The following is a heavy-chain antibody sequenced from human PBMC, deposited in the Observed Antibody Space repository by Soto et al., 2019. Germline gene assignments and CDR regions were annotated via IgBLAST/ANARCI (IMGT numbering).Heavy chain of an antibody. CDR1: GFTFSSYG. J-gene: IGHJ6*02. CDR2: ISYDGSNK. D-gene: IGHD3-10*01. Sequence: GGSLRLSCAASGFTFSSYGMHWVRQAPGKGLEWVAVISYDGSNKYYADSVKGRFTISRDNSKNTLYLQMNSLRAEDTAVYYCAKDRFLKMNYYYGMDVWGQGTTVTVSS. V-gene: IGHV3-30*18. CDR3: AKDRFLKMNYYYGMDV.